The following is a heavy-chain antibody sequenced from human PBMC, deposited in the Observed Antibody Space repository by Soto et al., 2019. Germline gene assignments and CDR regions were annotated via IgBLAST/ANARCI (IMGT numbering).Heavy chain of an antibody. CDR1: GFTFTSSA. Sequence: QMQLVQSGPEVKKPGTSVKASCKASGFTFTSSAVQWVRQDRGQRLEWIGWIVVGSGNTNYAQKFQERVTITRDMSTSTAYMELSSLRSDDTAVYYCAAARDTVVTPHYFDYWGQGTLVTVSS. CDR3: AAARDTVVTPHYFDY. D-gene: IGHD2-21*02. CDR2: IVVGSGNT. J-gene: IGHJ4*02. V-gene: IGHV1-58*01.